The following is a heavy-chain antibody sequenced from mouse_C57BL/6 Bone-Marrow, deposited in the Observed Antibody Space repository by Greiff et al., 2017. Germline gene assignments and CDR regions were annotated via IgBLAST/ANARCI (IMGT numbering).Heavy chain of an antibody. Sequence: EVQRVESVAELVRPGASVKLSCTASGFNFKNTYMHWVKQRPEQGLEWIGRIDPANGNTNYATKFQGKATLTADTSSNTAYLQLSSLTSEDTAIYYGARIGSSKGYVDVWGTGTTVTVAS. V-gene: IGHV14-3*01. CDR3: ARIGSSKGYVDV. D-gene: IGHD1-1*01. CDR1: GFNFKNTY. CDR2: IDPANGNT. J-gene: IGHJ1*03.